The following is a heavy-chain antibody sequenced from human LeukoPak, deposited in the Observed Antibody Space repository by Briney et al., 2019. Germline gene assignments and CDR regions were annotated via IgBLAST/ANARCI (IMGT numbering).Heavy chain of an antibody. J-gene: IGHJ3*02. V-gene: IGHV3-30-3*01. Sequence: GGSLRLSCAASGFTFSSYAMRWVRQAPGKGLEWVAVISYDGSNKYYADSVKGRFTISRDNSKNTLYLQMNSLRAEDTAVYYCARDKVVITPADAFDIWGQGTMVTVSS. CDR1: GFTFSSYA. CDR2: ISYDGSNK. D-gene: IGHD3-22*01. CDR3: ARDKVVITPADAFDI.